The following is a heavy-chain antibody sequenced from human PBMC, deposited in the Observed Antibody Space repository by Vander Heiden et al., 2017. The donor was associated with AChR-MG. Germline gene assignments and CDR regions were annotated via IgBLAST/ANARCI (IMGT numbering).Heavy chain of an antibody. CDR3: ARDPGGNGEIDY. J-gene: IGHJ4*02. Sequence: QVQLQESGPGLVKPSGTLSLTCAVSGGPISSPKWWSRVRQPPGKGLEWIGEGYHSGGTNYNPSLKSRVTISVDKSKNQFSLRLSSVTAADTAVYYCARDPGGNGEIDYWGQGTLVTVSS. V-gene: IGHV4-4*02. CDR2: GYHSGGT. D-gene: IGHD4-17*01. CDR1: GGPISSPKW.